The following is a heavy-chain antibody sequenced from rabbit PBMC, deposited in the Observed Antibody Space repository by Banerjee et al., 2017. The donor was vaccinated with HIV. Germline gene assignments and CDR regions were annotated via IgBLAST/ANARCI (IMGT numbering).Heavy chain of an antibody. V-gene: IGHV1S45*01. CDR2: IYAGSSGST. J-gene: IGHJ4*01. CDR3: ARDGPTMTMVIPYYFNL. CDR1: GVDFSSYYD. Sequence: QEQLVEYGGDLFQPGGSLTLTCKASGVDFSSYYDMCWVRQAPGKGLEWIACIYAGSSGSTYYASWAKGRFTISLDNAQNTVTLQVTSLTVADTATYFCARDGPTMTMVIPYYFNLWGQGTLVTVS. D-gene: IGHD2-1*01.